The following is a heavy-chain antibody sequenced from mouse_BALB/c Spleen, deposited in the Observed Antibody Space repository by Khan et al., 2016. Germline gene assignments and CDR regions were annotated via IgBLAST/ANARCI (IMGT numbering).Heavy chain of an antibody. V-gene: IGHV14-4*02. CDR2: IDPENGDT. J-gene: IGHJ4*01. D-gene: IGHD2-3*01. Sequence: VQLKESGAELVRSGALVKLSCTSSGFNIKDYYIHWVRQRPEQGLEWIGWIDPENGDTEYAAKFQGRFTLTSHTSSNTAYVHLSNLKSEDTAIYYCNAGDDSNDALDYWGQGTTVTVSS. CDR1: GFNIKDYY. CDR3: NAGDDSNDALDY.